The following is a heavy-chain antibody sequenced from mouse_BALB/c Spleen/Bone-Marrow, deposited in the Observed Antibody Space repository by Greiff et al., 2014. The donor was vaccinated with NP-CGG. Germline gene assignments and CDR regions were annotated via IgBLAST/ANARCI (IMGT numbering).Heavy chain of an antibody. Sequence: VQLQQSGPELVKPGASVKMSCKASGYTFTDYYMKWVKQNHGKSLEWIGDINPNNGDTSYNQKFKAKATLTVDKSSSTAYLQVNSLTSEDSAVYYCARGTRATYYWGQGTLVTVSA. J-gene: IGHJ3*01. V-gene: IGHV1-26*01. D-gene: IGHD3-1*01. CDR2: INPNNGDT. CDR1: GYTFTDYY. CDR3: ARGTRATYY.